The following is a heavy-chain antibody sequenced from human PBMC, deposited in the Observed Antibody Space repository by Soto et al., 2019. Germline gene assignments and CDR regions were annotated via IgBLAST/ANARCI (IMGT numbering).Heavy chain of an antibody. CDR1: GDSISSGDYY. Sequence: QVQLQESGPGLVKPSQTLSLTCTVSGDSISSGDYYWSWIRQPPGKGLEYIGYIYCSGRTYSNPSLKRLCIISVDTCKNQFSLKLGSVTAADAGVYYCARDRGSGSYYNDWFDPWGQGTLVTVSS. CDR3: ARDRGSGSYYNDWFDP. J-gene: IGHJ5*02. D-gene: IGHD3-10*01. CDR2: IYCSGRT. V-gene: IGHV4-30-4*01.